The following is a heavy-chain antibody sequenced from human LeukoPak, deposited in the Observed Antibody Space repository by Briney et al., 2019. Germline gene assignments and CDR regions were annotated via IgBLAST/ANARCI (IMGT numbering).Heavy chain of an antibody. D-gene: IGHD1-26*01. J-gene: IGHJ6*03. CDR1: GGTFSSYA. CDR3: ARGVYSGSQTLYYYYYMDV. V-gene: IGHV1-69*04. Sequence: EASVKVSCKASGGTFSSYAISWVRQAPGQGLEWMGRIIPILGIANYAQKFQGRVTITTDESTSTAYMELSSLRSEDTAVYYCARGVYSGSQTLYYYYYMDVWGKGTTVTVSS. CDR2: IIPILGIA.